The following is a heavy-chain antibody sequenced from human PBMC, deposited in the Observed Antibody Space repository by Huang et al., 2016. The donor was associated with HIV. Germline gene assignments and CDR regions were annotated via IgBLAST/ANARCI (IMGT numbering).Heavy chain of an antibody. CDR1: GYSFSSYW. Sequence: VQLVQSGAEVKKPGESLKISCKGSGYSFSSYWIAWVRQMPGKGLEWTGISFPADSDTTYSPSFEGQVTISADKSIGTAYLQWSSLKASDTAMYYCARRFSSSSGYFDYWGQGSLVTVSS. D-gene: IGHD6-6*01. CDR2: SFPADSDT. V-gene: IGHV5-51*01. CDR3: ARRFSSSSGYFDY. J-gene: IGHJ4*02.